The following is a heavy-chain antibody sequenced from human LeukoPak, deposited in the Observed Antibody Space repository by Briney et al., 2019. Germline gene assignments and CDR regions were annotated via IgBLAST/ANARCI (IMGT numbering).Heavy chain of an antibody. V-gene: IGHV3-21*01. D-gene: IGHD2-8*01. CDR1: GFTFSSYS. J-gene: IGHJ4*02. Sequence: GGSLRLSCAASGFTFSSYSMNWVRQAPWKGLDWVSSISRGRSNIYYADSLKGRFTISRYNAKNSLYLQMNSLRAGDTAVYYCAGRGCTDGVCHFDYWGQGTLVTVSS. CDR3: AGRGCTDGVCHFDY. CDR2: ISRGRSNI.